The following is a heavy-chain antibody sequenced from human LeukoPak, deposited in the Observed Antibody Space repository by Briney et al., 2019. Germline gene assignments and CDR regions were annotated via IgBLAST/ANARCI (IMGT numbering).Heavy chain of an antibody. CDR3: ARHQAGTMLWGIIAY. Sequence: PSETLSLTCTVSGDSLSRSPYYWGWIRQSPGKGLEWIGSISYSGSTHYNPSLKSRLTISVDTSKNQFSLKLSSVTAADTAIYYCARHQAGTMLWGIIAYWGQGTLVTVSS. CDR2: ISYSGST. D-gene: IGHD3-10*01. V-gene: IGHV4-39*01. J-gene: IGHJ4*02. CDR1: GDSLSRSPYY.